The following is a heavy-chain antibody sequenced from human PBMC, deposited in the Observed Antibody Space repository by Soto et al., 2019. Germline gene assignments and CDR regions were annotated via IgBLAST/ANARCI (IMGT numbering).Heavy chain of an antibody. D-gene: IGHD3-3*01. CDR1: GGSISSRSHY. Sequence: QLQLQESGPGLVKPSETLSLTCTVSGGSISSRSHYWGWIRQSPGKHLDWIGSSFYRGSTHYNPSINTRVTISVDTSKNQISLKLYSVTAADTAVYYRATADGFGVVTPFFEYWGQGILVTVSS. V-gene: IGHV4-39*01. CDR3: ATADGFGVVTPFFEY. CDR2: SFYRGST. J-gene: IGHJ4*02.